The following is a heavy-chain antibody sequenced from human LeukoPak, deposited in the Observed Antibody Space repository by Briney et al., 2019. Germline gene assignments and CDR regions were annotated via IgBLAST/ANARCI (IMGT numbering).Heavy chain of an antibody. J-gene: IGHJ4*02. CDR1: GFTFSSYG. V-gene: IGHV3-30*02. D-gene: IGHD4-11*01. Sequence: PGGSLRLSCVASGFTFSSYGMHWVRQAPGKGLEWVAFIRYDGSNKYYADSVKGRFTISRDNSKNTLYLQMNSLRAEDTAVYYCAKDLATTAPGGYFDYWGQGTLVTVSS. CDR3: AKDLATTAPGGYFDY. CDR2: IRYDGSNK.